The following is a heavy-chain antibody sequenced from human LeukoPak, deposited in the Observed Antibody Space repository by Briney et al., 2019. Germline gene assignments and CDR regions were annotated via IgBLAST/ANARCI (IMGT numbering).Heavy chain of an antibody. CDR2: INHSGDT. D-gene: IGHD1-26*01. V-gene: IGHV4-34*01. CDR3: ARLGIDRYLPIAKRWFDP. Sequence: SETLSLTCAVYGGSLSGYYWTWIRQSPGKGLEWIGEINHSGDTHYNPSLRSRDIISEDNSKNQFSLKLSSVTVADTAVYYCARLGIDRYLPIAKRWFDPWGQGTQVTVSS. J-gene: IGHJ5*02. CDR1: GGSLSGYY.